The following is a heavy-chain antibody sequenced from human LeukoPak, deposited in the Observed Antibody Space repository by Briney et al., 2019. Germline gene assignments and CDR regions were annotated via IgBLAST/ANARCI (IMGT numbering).Heavy chain of an antibody. V-gene: IGHV3-33*01. CDR3: ARSGFP. CDR1: GFIFSSYG. J-gene: IGHJ5*02. D-gene: IGHD6-25*01. Sequence: GGSLRLSCAASGFIFSSYGMHWVRQAPGKGLEWVAVIWYDGSNKYHADSVKGRFTISRDNSRNTLYLQMNSLRAEDTAVYYCARSGFPWGQGTLVTVSS. CDR2: IWYDGSNK.